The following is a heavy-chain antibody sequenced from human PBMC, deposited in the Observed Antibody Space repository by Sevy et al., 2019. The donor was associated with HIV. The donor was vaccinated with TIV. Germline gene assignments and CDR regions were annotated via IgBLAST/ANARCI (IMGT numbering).Heavy chain of an antibody. D-gene: IGHD1-1*01. CDR3: ARGQLVQDY. Sequence: GGSLRLSCASSGFTFSDYWMPWVRQAPEKGLEWVANIKQDGSEKYYVDSVKGRFTISRDNAKNSLYLQMTSLRADDTALYYCARGQLVQDYWGQGTLVTVSS. CDR2: IKQDGSEK. J-gene: IGHJ4*02. CDR1: GFTFSDYW. V-gene: IGHV3-7*01.